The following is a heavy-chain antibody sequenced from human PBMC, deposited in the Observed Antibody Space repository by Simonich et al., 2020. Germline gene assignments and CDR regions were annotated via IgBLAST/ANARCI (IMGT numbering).Heavy chain of an antibody. Sequence: EVQLVESGGGLVKPGGSLRLSCAASGFTFSSYSMNWVRQAPGKGLGWVSSISGSSMYKYSADSVKGRFTISRDNAKNSLYLQMNSLRAEDTAVYYCARSHWGSPIDYWGQGTLVTVSS. CDR3: ARSHWGSPIDY. CDR1: GFTFSSYS. J-gene: IGHJ4*02. D-gene: IGHD7-27*01. V-gene: IGHV3-21*01. CDR2: ISGSSMYK.